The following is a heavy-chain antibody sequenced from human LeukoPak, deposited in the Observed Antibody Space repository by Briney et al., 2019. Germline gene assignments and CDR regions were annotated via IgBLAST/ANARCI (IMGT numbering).Heavy chain of an antibody. Sequence: GGSLRLSCAASGFTFSSYGMHWVRQAPGKGLEWVAVISYDGSNKYYADSVKGRFTISRDNSKNTLYLQMNSLRAEDTAVYYCARDYRYDSSGTPPWDWGQGTLVTVSS. V-gene: IGHV3-30*03. CDR2: ISYDGSNK. CDR1: GFTFSSYG. D-gene: IGHD3-22*01. CDR3: ARDYRYDSSGTPPWD. J-gene: IGHJ4*02.